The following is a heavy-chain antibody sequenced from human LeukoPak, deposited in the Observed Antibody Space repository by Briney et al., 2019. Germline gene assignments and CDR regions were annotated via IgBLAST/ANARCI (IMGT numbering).Heavy chain of an antibody. V-gene: IGHV3-48*03. CDR1: GFTSTPSE. Sequence: GGSLRLSCAASGFTSTPSELNWVRQAPGKGLEWISYISHTGSLTYYADSVKGRFTISRDNAKNFLYLQMNSLRVEDTGIYYCSSYCSEGTCDGYFNHWGQGTLVSVSS. D-gene: IGHD2-15*01. CDR3: SSYCSEGTCDGYFNH. CDR2: ISHTGSLT. J-gene: IGHJ1*01.